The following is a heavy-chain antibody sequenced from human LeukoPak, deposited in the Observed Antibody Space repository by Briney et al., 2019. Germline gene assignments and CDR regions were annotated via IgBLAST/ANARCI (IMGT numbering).Heavy chain of an antibody. V-gene: IGHV4-39*01. Sequence: PSETLSLTCTVSGGSISSSSYYWGWIRQPPGKGLEWIGSIYYSGSTYYNPSLKSRVTISVDTSKNQFSLKLSSVTAADTAVYYCAASSGVAAAGFFDYWGQGTLVTVSS. CDR2: IYYSGST. CDR3: AASSGVAAAGFFDY. CDR1: GGSISSSSYY. J-gene: IGHJ4*02. D-gene: IGHD6-13*01.